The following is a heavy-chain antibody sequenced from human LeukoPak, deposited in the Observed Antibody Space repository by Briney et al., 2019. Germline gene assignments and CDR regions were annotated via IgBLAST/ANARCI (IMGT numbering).Heavy chain of an antibody. J-gene: IGHJ4*02. CDR1: GFTFSNYA. CDR3: AKDLMVTATYYFDY. CDR2: ISDSDGST. V-gene: IGHV3-23*01. Sequence: GGSLRLSCAASGFTFSNYAMSWVRQAPGKGLEWVSAISDSDGSTYYADSVKGRFTISRDNSKNTLYLQVNSLRAEDTAVYYCAKDLMVTATYYFDYWGQRTLVTVSP. D-gene: IGHD2-21*02.